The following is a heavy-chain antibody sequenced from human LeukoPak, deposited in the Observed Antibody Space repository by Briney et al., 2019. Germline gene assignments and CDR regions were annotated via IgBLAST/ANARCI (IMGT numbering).Heavy chain of an antibody. CDR3: ARYSYRALEY. V-gene: IGHV3-7*01. CDR1: GFTFSSHW. CDR2: ISQDGSEK. D-gene: IGHD2-21*01. J-gene: IGHJ4*02. Sequence: GGSLRLSCAASGFTFSSHWMNWVRQAPGKWLEWVAHISQDGSEKYCVDSVRGRFTISRDNAKNSLYLHMHSLRGEDTAVYYCARYSYRALEYWGQGALVTVTS.